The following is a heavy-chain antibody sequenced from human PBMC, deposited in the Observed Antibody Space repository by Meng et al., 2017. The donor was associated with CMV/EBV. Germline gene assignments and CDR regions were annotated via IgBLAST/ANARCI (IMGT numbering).Heavy chain of an antibody. Sequence: GGSLRLSCAASGFTFSSYAMHWVRQAPGKGLEGVAVISYDGSNKYYGDSVKGRFTIARDNSKNTLYLQMNSLRAEDTAVYYCARDLFGVVSTHTYYYYGMDVWGQGTTVTVSS. CDR1: GFTFSSYA. V-gene: IGHV3-30*04. J-gene: IGHJ6*02. CDR2: ISYDGSNK. D-gene: IGHD3-3*01. CDR3: ARDLFGVVSTHTYYYYGMDV.